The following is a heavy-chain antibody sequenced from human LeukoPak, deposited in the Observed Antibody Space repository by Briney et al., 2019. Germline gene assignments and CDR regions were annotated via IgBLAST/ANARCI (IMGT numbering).Heavy chain of an antibody. J-gene: IGHJ4*02. D-gene: IGHD2-21*02. Sequence: SETLSLTCTVSGYSISSGYYWGWIRQPPGKGLEWIGYIYYSGSTNYNPSLKSRVTISVDTSKNQFSLELSSVTAADTAVYYCAAFCGGDCYSGDYWGQGTLVTVSS. CDR2: IYYSGST. V-gene: IGHV4-61*01. CDR3: AAFCGGDCYSGDY. CDR1: GYSISSGYY.